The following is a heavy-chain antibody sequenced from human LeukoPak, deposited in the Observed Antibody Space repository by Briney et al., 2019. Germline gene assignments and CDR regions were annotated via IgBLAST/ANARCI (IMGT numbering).Heavy chain of an antibody. CDR3: ARDRSSSWFRNWFDP. D-gene: IGHD6-13*01. CDR2: INPNSGGT. J-gene: IGHJ5*02. V-gene: IGHV1-2*02. Sequence: ASVKVSCKASGYTFTSYDINWVRQATGQGLEWMGWINPNSGGTNYAQKFQGRVTMTRDTSISTAYMELSRLRSDDTAVYYCARDRSSSWFRNWFDPWGQGTLVTVSS. CDR1: GYTFTSYD.